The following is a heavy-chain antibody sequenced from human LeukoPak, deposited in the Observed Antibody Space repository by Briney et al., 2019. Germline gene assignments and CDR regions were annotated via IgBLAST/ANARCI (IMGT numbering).Heavy chain of an antibody. J-gene: IGHJ4*02. CDR3: ARGRVVKGSDYFDY. D-gene: IGHD3-22*01. V-gene: IGHV4-34*01. CDR2: INHSGST. Sequence: SETLSLTCAVYGGSFSGYYWSWIRQPPGKGLEWIGEINHSGSTNYNPSLKSRVTISVDTSKNQFSLKLSSVTAADTAVYYCARGRVVKGSDYFDYWGQGTLVTVSS. CDR1: GGSFSGYY.